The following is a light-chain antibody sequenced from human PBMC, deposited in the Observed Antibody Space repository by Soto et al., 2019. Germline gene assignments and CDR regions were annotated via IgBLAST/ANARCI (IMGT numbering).Light chain of an antibody. Sequence: EIVMTQSPATLSVSPGERVTLSCRASESLFGFLAWYQHKPGQAPRLLIYGVSTKATGVPARFSGSGSATDFTLTITSLQSDDSAVYYCQSYNDWPFAFGQETKLEI. CDR3: QSYNDWPFA. CDR1: ESLFGF. V-gene: IGKV3-15*01. CDR2: GVS. J-gene: IGKJ2*01.